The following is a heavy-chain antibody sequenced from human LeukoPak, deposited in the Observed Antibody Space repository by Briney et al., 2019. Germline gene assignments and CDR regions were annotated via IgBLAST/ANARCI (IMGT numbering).Heavy chain of an antibody. J-gene: IGHJ6*02. V-gene: IGHV1-69*13. Sequence: SVKVSRKASGGTFSSYAISWVRQAPGQGLEWMGGIIPIFGTANYAQKFQGRVTITADESTSTAYMELSSLRSEDTAVYYCARGLRFLEWLSPPGYYYYGMDVWGQGTTVTVSS. CDR2: IIPIFGTA. D-gene: IGHD3-3*01. CDR1: GGTFSSYA. CDR3: ARGLRFLEWLSPPGYYYYGMDV.